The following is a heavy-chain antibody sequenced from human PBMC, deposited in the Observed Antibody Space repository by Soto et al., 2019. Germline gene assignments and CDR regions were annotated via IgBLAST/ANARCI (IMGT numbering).Heavy chain of an antibody. Sequence: SETLSLTCAVYGGSFSGYYWSWIRQPPGKGLEWIGEINHSGSTNYNPSLKSRVTISVDTSKNQFSLKLSSVTAADTAVYYCARKERATILRYYYYYMDVWGKGTTVTVSS. V-gene: IGHV4-34*01. D-gene: IGHD5-12*01. CDR1: GGSFSGYY. J-gene: IGHJ6*03. CDR3: ARKERATILRYYYYYMDV. CDR2: INHSGST.